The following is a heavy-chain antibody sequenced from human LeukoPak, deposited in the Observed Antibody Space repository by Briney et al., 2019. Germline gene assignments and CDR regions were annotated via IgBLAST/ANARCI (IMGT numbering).Heavy chain of an antibody. CDR2: ISSNGGST. CDR1: GFTFSSYT. D-gene: IGHD1-1*01. CDR3: AREVNWRFDY. J-gene: IGHJ4*02. V-gene: IGHV3-64*01. Sequence: GGSLRLSCVASGFTFSSYTMYWVRQAPGEGLEYVSAISSNGGSTYYANSVKGRFTISRDNSKNTLYLQMGSLRGEDMAVYYCAREVNWRFDYWGQGTLVTVSS.